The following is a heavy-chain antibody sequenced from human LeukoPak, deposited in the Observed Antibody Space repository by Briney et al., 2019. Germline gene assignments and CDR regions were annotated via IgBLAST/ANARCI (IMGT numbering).Heavy chain of an antibody. Sequence: GGSLRLSCTASGFTFGDYAMSWFRQAPGKGLEWVSAISGSGGSTYYADSVKGRFTISRDNSKNTLYLQMNSLRAEDTAVYYCAKGARPKSYYFDYWGQGTLVTVSS. CDR3: AKGARPKSYYFDY. CDR1: GFTFGDYA. J-gene: IGHJ4*02. V-gene: IGHV3-23*01. CDR2: ISGSGGST. D-gene: IGHD3-10*01.